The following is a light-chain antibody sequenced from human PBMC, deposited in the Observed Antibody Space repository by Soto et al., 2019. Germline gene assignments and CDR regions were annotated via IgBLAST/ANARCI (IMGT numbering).Light chain of an antibody. CDR3: SSYAGSYTLV. J-gene: IGLJ2*01. CDR1: RNNVGGYNF. CDR2: DVS. V-gene: IGLV2-11*01. Sequence: QSALTQPRSVSGSPGQSVTISCTGTRNNVGGYNFVSWYQQHPGKVPKLFIYDVSRRPSGVPDRFSGSKSGNTASLTIYGLQAEDEADYYCSSYAGSYTLVFGGGTKVTVL.